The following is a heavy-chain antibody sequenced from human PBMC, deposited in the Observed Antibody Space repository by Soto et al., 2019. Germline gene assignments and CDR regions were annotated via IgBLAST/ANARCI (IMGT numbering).Heavy chain of an antibody. J-gene: IGHJ3*02. CDR2: IKQDGSEK. CDR3: ARDRAGGDDAFDI. V-gene: IGHV3-7*01. CDR1: GFTFSSYW. D-gene: IGHD2-21*01. Sequence: GGSLRLSCAASGFTFSSYWMSWVRQAPGKGLEWVANIKQDGSEKYYVDSVKGRFTISRDNAKNSLYLQMNSLRAEDTAVYYCARDRAGGDDAFDIWGQGTMVTVSS.